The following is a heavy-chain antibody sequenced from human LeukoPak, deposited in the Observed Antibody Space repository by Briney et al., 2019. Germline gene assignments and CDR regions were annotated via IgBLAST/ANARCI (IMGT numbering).Heavy chain of an antibody. CDR3: ARTGVSGTLLFFHYFDP. CDR1: GYTFTSHG. V-gene: IGHV1-18*01. CDR2: TSTYNGQT. Sequence: ASVKVSCKASGYTFTSHGISWVRQAPGQGLEWMGWTSTYNGQTYYAQKFQGRVIMTTDTSRSTVYLEVRSLRSDDTAVYYCARTGVSGTLLFFHYFDPWGQGTLVTVSS. J-gene: IGHJ5*02. D-gene: IGHD5/OR15-5a*01.